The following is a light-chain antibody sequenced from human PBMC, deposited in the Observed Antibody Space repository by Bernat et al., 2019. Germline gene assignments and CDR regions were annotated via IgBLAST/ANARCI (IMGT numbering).Light chain of an antibody. CDR2: SAS. V-gene: IGKV3-11*01. CDR1: QSVSSH. J-gene: IGKJ4*01. CDR3: QQRNSWPLT. Sequence: EIVLTQSPATLSLSPGERVTLSCRASQSVSSHLAWYQHKPGQAPRLLIDSASNRATGIPARFSGSGSGTDFTLTISSLEPEDFAVYYCQQRNSWPLTFGGGTNVEIK.